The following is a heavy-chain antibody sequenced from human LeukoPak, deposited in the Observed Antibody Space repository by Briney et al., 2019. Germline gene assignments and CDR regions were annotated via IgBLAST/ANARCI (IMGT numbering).Heavy chain of an antibody. CDR1: GGSISSSNW. V-gene: IGHV4-4*02. J-gene: IGHJ5*02. Sequence: SGTLSLTCAVSGGSISSSNWWSWVRQPPGKGLEWIGEIYHSGSTDYNPSLKSRVTISVDKSKNQFSLKLSSVTAADTAVYYCARGHYHYDILTGYSGGDWFDPWGQGTLVTVSS. D-gene: IGHD3-9*01. CDR2: IYHSGST. CDR3: ARGHYHYDILTGYSGGDWFDP.